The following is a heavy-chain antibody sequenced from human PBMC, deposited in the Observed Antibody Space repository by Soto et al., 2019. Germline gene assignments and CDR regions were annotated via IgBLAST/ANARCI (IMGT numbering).Heavy chain of an antibody. CDR1: GGSISSSSYY. V-gene: IGHV4-39*01. CDR2: IYYSGST. CDR3: ATVDFWSGYYSIDY. Sequence: PSETLSLTCTVSGGSISSSSYYWGWIRQPPGKGLEWIGSIYYSGSTYYNPSLKSRVTISVDTSKNQFSLKLSSVTAADTAVYYCATVDFWSGYYSIDYWGQGTLVTVSS. D-gene: IGHD3-3*01. J-gene: IGHJ4*02.